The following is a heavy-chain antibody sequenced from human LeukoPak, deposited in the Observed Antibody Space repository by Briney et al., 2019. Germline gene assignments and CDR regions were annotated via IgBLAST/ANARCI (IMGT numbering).Heavy chain of an antibody. Sequence: GESLKTSCKGSGYSFTSYWIGWVRQMPGKGLEWMGIIYPGDSDTRYSPSFQGQVTISADKSISTAYLQWSSLKASDTAMYYCARLDCGGDCYGKDDAFDIWGQGTMVTVSS. CDR2: IYPGDSDT. V-gene: IGHV5-51*01. CDR1: GYSFTSYW. D-gene: IGHD2-21*02. CDR3: ARLDCGGDCYGKDDAFDI. J-gene: IGHJ3*02.